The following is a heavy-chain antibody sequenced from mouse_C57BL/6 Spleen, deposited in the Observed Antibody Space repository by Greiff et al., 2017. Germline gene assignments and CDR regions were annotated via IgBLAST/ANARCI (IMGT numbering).Heavy chain of an antibody. CDR2: IYPGSGST. CDR3: ARPDGYYTYYAMDY. Sequence: QVQLQQPGAELVKPGASVQMSCKASGYTFTSYWITWVKQRPGQGLEWIGDIYPGSGSTNYNEKFKSKATLTVDTSSSTAYMQLSSLTSEDSAVYYCARPDGYYTYYAMDYWGQGTSVTVSS. D-gene: IGHD2-3*01. J-gene: IGHJ4*01. V-gene: IGHV1-55*01. CDR1: GYTFTSYW.